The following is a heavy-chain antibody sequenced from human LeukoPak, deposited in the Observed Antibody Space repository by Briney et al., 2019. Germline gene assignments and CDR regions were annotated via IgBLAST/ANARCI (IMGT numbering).Heavy chain of an antibody. D-gene: IGHD1-14*01. CDR1: GGSISSSSYY. CDR3: ARHKEASGYYYYGMDV. CDR2: IYYSGST. Sequence: SETLSLTCTVSGGSISSSSYYLGWIRQTPGKGLEWIVSIYYSGSTYYNPSLKSRVTISVDTSKNQFSLKLSSVTAADTAVYYCARHKEASGYYYYGMDVWGQGTTVTVSS. V-gene: IGHV4-39*01. J-gene: IGHJ6*02.